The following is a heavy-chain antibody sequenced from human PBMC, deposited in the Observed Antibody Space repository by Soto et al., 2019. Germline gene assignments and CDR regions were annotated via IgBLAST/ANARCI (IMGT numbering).Heavy chain of an antibody. CDR2: IYWDDHK. J-gene: IGHJ6*02. D-gene: IGHD2-21*02. CDR1: GFSLSTSGVG. V-gene: IGHV2-5*02. CDR3: IQSRCGGDCLQSYASHYYYGMDV. Sequence: QITLKESGPTLVKPTQTLTLTCTFSGFSLSTSGVGVGWIRQPPGKALEWLALIYWDDHKRYSPSLRSRLPIPKHTSKTQVVLTMTTMDPVDTATYYCIQSRCGGDCLQSYASHYYYGMDVWGQGTTVTVSS.